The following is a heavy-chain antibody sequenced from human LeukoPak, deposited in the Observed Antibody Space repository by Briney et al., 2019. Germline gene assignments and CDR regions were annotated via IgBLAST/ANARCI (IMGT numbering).Heavy chain of an antibody. Sequence: PGGSLRLSCAASGFTFSRYAMSWVRQAPGKGLEWVSAISGSGGSTYYADSVKGWFTISRDNSKNTLYMQMNSLRAEDTAVYYCAKDSIAVAGWFDPWGQGTLVTVSS. D-gene: IGHD6-19*01. J-gene: IGHJ5*02. CDR2: ISGSGGST. CDR3: AKDSIAVAGWFDP. V-gene: IGHV3-23*01. CDR1: GFTFSRYA.